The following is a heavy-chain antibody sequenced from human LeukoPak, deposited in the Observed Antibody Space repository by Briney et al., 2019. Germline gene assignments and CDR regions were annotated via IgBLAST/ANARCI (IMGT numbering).Heavy chain of an antibody. J-gene: IGHJ4*02. CDR2: INHSGST. CDR3: ATGAVAGTSYFDY. V-gene: IGHV4-34*01. Sequence: SETLSLTCAVYSGSFSGYFWSWIRQPPGEGLEWIGEINHSGSTNYNPSLKSRVTISVDTSKNQFSLKLSSVNAAETAVYYCATGAVAGTSYFDYWGQGTLVTVSS. D-gene: IGHD6-19*01. CDR1: SGSFSGYF.